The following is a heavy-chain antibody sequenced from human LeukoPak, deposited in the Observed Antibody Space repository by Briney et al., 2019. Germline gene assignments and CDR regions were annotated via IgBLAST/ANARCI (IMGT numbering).Heavy chain of an antibody. CDR1: GFTFGNSW. CDR2: INADGSTT. D-gene: IGHD1-14*01. J-gene: IGHJ3*01. V-gene: IGHV3-74*01. CDR3: IVVVEPPDSDGFDV. Sequence: GGSLRLSCAASGFTFGNSWVHWVRHAPGKGLVWVSLINADGSTTSYADSVKGRFTISIDNARNTLSLEMNSLTIEDTAVYYCIVVVEPPDSDGFDVWGQGTMITVSS.